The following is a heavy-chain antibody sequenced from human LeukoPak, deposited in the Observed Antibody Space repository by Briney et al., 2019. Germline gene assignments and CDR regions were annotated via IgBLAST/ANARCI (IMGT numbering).Heavy chain of an antibody. CDR1: GFTFSSYS. Sequence: PGGSLSLSCAASGFTFSSYSMNWVRQAPGKGLEWVSYISSSSSTIYYADSVKGRFTISRDNAKNSLYLQMNSLRAEDTAVYYCARDGPSAYYDFWSGPSDFDYWGQGTLVTVSS. D-gene: IGHD3-3*01. CDR2: ISSSSSTI. V-gene: IGHV3-48*01. CDR3: ARDGPSAYYDFWSGPSDFDY. J-gene: IGHJ4*02.